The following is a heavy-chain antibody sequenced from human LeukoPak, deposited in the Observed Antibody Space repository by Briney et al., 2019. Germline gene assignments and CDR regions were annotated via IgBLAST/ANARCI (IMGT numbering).Heavy chain of an antibody. J-gene: IGHJ6*03. D-gene: IGHD3-10*01. CDR2: ICASGGST. Sequence: PGGSLRLSCAASGFTFSNYGMCCVRQAPGKGLGWGSSICASGGSTNYADSVKGRFTISRDNSKNTVNLQMNSLRAEDTAVYYCAKVMKGSERLTMVRGVIIKTAGLYYMDVWGKGTTVTVSS. CDR3: AKVMKGSERLTMVRGVIIKTAGLYYMDV. CDR1: GFTFSNYG. V-gene: IGHV3-23*01.